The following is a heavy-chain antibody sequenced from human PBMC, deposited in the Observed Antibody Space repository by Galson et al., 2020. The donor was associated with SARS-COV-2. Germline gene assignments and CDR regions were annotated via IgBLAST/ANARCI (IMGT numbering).Heavy chain of an antibody. Sequence: GESLKISCAASGFTFSTYAMSWVRQAPGKGPEWVSAVSGRGGSTYYGDSLKGRFTISRDNSVNTVYLQMNSLTVDDTAIYYCTKAQMPAQFCGWDRSFDHWGQGVLVTVSS. J-gene: IGHJ4*02. CDR1: GFTFSTYA. CDR3: TKAQMPAQFCGWDRSFDH. V-gene: IGHV3-23*01. CDR2: VSGRGGST. D-gene: IGHD1-26*01.